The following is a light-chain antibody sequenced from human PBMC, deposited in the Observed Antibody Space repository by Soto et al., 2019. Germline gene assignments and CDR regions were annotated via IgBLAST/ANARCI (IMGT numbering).Light chain of an antibody. J-gene: IGKJ4*01. Sequence: DIQVTQSPSTLSASVGDRVTITCRASQSISSWLAWYQQKPGKAPKLLIYKASSLESGVPSRFSGSGSGTEFTLTISSLQPDDFATYYCQQYNSYSPVTFGGGTKWIS. CDR3: QQYNSYSPVT. V-gene: IGKV1-5*03. CDR1: QSISSW. CDR2: KAS.